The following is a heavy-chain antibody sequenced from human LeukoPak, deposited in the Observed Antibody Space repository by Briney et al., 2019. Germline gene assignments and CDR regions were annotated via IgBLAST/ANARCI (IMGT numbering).Heavy chain of an antibody. Sequence: GGSLRLSCAASGFTFSTYDMHWVRQAPGKGLEWVAVISYDGRNKYYADSVKGRFTISRDNSKNALSLQMNSLRAEDTALYHCAKDVGRLERNPDYWGQGTLVTVSS. CDR2: ISYDGRNK. D-gene: IGHD1-1*01. CDR3: AKDVGRLERNPDY. V-gene: IGHV3-30*18. J-gene: IGHJ4*02. CDR1: GFTFSTYD.